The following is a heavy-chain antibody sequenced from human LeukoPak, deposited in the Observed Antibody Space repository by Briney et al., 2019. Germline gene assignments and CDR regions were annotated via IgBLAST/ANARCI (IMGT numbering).Heavy chain of an antibody. D-gene: IGHD7-27*01. CDR1: GFTFSSYT. CDR3: AKDGGLWVSAHWGDS. V-gene: IGHV3-23*01. J-gene: IGHJ4*02. Sequence: GGSLRLSCAASGFTFSSYTVSWVRQAPGKGLEWVSYADSVKGRFTVSRDNSKNTLYLQMNSLRAEDTAVYYCAKDGGLWVSAHWGDSWGRGTLVTVSS.